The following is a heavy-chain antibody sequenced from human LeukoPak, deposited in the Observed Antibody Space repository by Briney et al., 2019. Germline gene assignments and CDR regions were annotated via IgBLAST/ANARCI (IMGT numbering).Heavy chain of an antibody. V-gene: IGHV4-39*01. CDR1: GGSISSSSYY. Sequence: PSETLSLNCTVSGGSISSSSYYWDWVRQPPGKGLEWIGNVYYGGNTFYNSSLESRVTISVDMSKNQFSLKLSSLTAADTAVYYCARQRADYFYHYLDVWGKGTSVTVSS. CDR2: VYYGGNT. J-gene: IGHJ6*03. CDR3: ARQRADYFYHYLDV.